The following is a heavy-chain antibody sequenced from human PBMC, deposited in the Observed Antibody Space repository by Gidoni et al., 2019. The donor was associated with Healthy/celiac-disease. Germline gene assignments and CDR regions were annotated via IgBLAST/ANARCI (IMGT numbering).Heavy chain of an antibody. Sequence: QVQLQESGPGLVKPSQTLSLTCTVSGGSISSGGYYWSWIRQHPGKGLEWIGYIYYSGSTYYNPSLKSRVTISVDTSKNQFSLKLSSVTAADTAVYYCARGDGDCTNGVCYFYYYGMDVWGQGTTVTVSS. J-gene: IGHJ6*02. CDR2: IYYSGST. CDR1: GGSISSGGYY. CDR3: ARGDGDCTNGVCYFYYYGMDV. V-gene: IGHV4-31*03. D-gene: IGHD2-8*01.